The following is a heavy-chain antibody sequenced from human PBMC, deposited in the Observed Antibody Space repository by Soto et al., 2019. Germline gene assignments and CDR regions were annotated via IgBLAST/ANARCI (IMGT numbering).Heavy chain of an antibody. CDR1: GFTFSSYG. D-gene: IGHD3-22*01. CDR2: ISYDGSNK. Sequence: GGSLRLSCAVSGFTFSSYGMHWVRQAPGKGLEWVAVISYDGSNKYYADSVKGRFTISRDNSKNTLYLQMNSLRAEDTAVYYCARDKYYYDSRDAFDIWGQGTMVTVSS. CDR3: ARDKYYYDSRDAFDI. V-gene: IGHV3-30*03. J-gene: IGHJ3*02.